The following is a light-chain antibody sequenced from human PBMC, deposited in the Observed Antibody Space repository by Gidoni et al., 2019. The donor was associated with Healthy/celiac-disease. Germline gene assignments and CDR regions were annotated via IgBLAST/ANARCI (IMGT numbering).Light chain of an antibody. Sequence: SYDLTHPPSVSLSPGQTAGITCSGDALPKKYAYWYQQKSGQAPVLVIYEDSKRPSGIPERFSGSSSGTMATLTISGAQVEDEADYYCYSTDSSGNHRVFGGGTKLTVL. CDR1: ALPKKY. J-gene: IGLJ3*02. CDR2: EDS. CDR3: YSTDSSGNHRV. V-gene: IGLV3-10*01.